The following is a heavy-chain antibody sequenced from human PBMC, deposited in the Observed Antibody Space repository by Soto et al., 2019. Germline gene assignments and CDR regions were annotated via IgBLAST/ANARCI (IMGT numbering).Heavy chain of an antibody. D-gene: IGHD5-18*01. CDR2: ISSSSSYI. J-gene: IGHJ6*02. CDR3: ARDQGYGTNYYYYYGMDV. CDR1: GFTFSSYS. V-gene: IGHV3-21*01. Sequence: PGGSLRLSCAASGFTFSSYSMNWGRQAPGKGLEWVSSISSSSSYIYYADSVKGRFTISRDNAKNSLYLQMNSLRAEDTAVYYCARDQGYGTNYYYYYGMDVWGQGTTVTVSS.